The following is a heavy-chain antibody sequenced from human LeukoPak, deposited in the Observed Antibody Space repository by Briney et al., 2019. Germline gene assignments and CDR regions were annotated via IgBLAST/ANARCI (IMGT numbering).Heavy chain of an antibody. Sequence: GESLKISCKGSGYSFTSYWIGWVRQMPGRGLEWMGIIYPGDSDTRYSPSFQGQVTISADKSINTAYMHWTSLKASDTAMYYCVRSLGGARRGNFDYWGQGTLVTVSS. V-gene: IGHV5-51*01. CDR3: VRSLGGARRGNFDY. CDR1: GYSFTSYW. J-gene: IGHJ4*02. D-gene: IGHD3-16*01. CDR2: IYPGDSDT.